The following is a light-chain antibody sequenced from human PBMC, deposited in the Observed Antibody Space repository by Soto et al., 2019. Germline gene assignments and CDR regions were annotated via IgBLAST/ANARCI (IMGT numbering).Light chain of an antibody. J-gene: IGLJ2*01. CDR2: LNSDGSH. Sequence: QSVLTQSPSAPASLGASVNLTCTLTGGHSTYSIGWHQQQPQRGPRFLMRLNSDGSHSKGDGIPDRFSGSSSGAERFLTISSLQSEDEADYYCQTWGRGIVVFGGGTKVTVL. V-gene: IGLV4-69*02. CDR1: GGHSTYS. CDR3: QTWGRGIVV.